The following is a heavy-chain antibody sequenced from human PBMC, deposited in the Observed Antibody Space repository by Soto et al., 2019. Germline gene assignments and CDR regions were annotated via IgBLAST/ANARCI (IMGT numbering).Heavy chain of an antibody. J-gene: IGHJ4*02. CDR3: AKARCSTANCYGPDY. Sequence: EVHLWESGGGLVQPGGSLRLSCAASGFTFSTYTMSWVRQAPGKGLEWVSSISGGGDSPSYADSVQGRFTISRDNPKNTLYLQMNSLRAEDTALYYCAKARCSTANCYGPDYWGQGTLVTVSS. CDR1: GFTFSTYT. CDR2: ISGGGDSP. V-gene: IGHV3-23*01. D-gene: IGHD2-2*01.